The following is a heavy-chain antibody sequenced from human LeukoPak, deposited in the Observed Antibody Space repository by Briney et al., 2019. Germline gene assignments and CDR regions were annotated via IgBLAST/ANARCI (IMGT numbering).Heavy chain of an antibody. J-gene: IGHJ5*02. Sequence: PGGSLRLPCAVSGFTFSDYAMSWVRQAPGKGLEWVLGISFSGRSTNYADSVKGRFIISRDNSNNTLYLQMNSLRAEDKAVYYCARHSTPGTNLNWFDPWGQGTLVTVSS. D-gene: IGHD1-1*01. CDR1: GFTFSDYA. V-gene: IGHV3-23*01. CDR3: ARHSTPGTNLNWFDP. CDR2: ISFSGRST.